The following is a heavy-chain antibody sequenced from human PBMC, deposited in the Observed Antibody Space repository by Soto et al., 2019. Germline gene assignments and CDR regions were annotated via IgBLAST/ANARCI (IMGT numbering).Heavy chain of an antibody. CDR1: GGTFSSYA. J-gene: IGHJ5*01. V-gene: IGHV1-69*06. CDR3: ATHGIAARLVHAAQDNCFDS. D-gene: IGHD6-6*01. Sequence: QVQLVQSGAEVKKPGSSVKVSCKASGGTFSSYAISWVRQAPGQGLEWMGGIIPIFGTANYAQKFQGRDTITPDKSTSTAHMELSSLRSEDTAVYYSATHGIAARLVHAAQDNCFDSWGQGTLVTVSS. CDR2: IIPIFGTA.